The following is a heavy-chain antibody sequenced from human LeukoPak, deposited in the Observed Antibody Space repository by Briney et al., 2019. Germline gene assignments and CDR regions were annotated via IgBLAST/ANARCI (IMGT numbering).Heavy chain of an antibody. J-gene: IGHJ6*02. V-gene: IGHV3-13*01. CDR2: IGTAGDT. D-gene: IGHD6-6*01. Sequence: GGSLRLSCAASGFTFSSYDMHWVRQATGKGLDWVSAIGTAGDTYYPGSVKGRFTISRENAKNSLYLQMNSLRAGDTAVYYCARAHFEYSSSVGDYGMDVWSQGTTVTVSS. CDR1: GFTFSSYD. CDR3: ARAHFEYSSSVGDYGMDV.